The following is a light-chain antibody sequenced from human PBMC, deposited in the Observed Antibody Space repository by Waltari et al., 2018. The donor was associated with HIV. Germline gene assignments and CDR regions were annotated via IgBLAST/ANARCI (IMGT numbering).Light chain of an antibody. CDR3: SSYTRNTSLYML. Sequence: QSALTQPASVSGSPGQSITISCTGTSSDIGRSDYLSGYQHHQTHAPKLILYDVTNRPSGISDRFSVSKSGNTASLTISGLQPEDEADYFCSSYTRNTSLYMLFGGGTKVTVL. J-gene: IGLJ2*01. CDR1: SSDIGRSDY. CDR2: DVT. V-gene: IGLV2-14*01.